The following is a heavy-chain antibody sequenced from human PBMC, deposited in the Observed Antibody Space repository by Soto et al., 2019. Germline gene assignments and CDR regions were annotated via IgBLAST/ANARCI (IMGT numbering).Heavy chain of an antibody. CDR3: ARTTYYDFWSGYFQRPNWFDP. Sequence: SLRLSCAASGFTFSSYSMNWVRQAPGKGLEWVSSISSSSSYIYYADSVKGRFTISRDNAKNSLYLQMNSLRAEDTAVYYCARTTYYDFWSGYFQRPNWFDPWGQGTLVTVSS. V-gene: IGHV3-21*01. J-gene: IGHJ5*02. CDR2: ISSSSSYI. CDR1: GFTFSSYS. D-gene: IGHD3-3*01.